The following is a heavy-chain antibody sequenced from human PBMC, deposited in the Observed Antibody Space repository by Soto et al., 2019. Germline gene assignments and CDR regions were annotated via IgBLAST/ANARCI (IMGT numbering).Heavy chain of an antibody. CDR1: GGTFSNYV. CDR3: ARDMIRTVVPYFVF. CDR2: IIPISGAA. V-gene: IGHV1-69*06. Sequence: QVQLVQSGAEVKKPGSSVKVSCKASGGTFSNYVVNWVRQAPGQGLEWMGRIIPISGAANSAQKFQGSVTNTSDKSMSTSYMELSSLRSEDTAVYYCARDMIRTVVPYFVFWGHVTLVTVAS. D-gene: IGHD3-16*01. J-gene: IGHJ4*01.